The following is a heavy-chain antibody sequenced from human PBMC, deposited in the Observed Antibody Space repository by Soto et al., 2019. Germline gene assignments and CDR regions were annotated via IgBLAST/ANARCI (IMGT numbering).Heavy chain of an antibody. CDR3: TRDGDFYGFDV. V-gene: IGHV3-49*04. D-gene: IGHD3-3*01. CDR2: VRSKTYDGAA. CDR1: GFTSDDFA. J-gene: IGHJ6*02. Sequence: GGSLRLSCTFSGFTSDDFALTWVRQAPGKGLEWLGLVRSKTYDGAAEYAASVKGRFTISRDESTSTAFLQMNRLKTEDTAVYYCTRDGDFYGFDVWGQGTTVTVSS.